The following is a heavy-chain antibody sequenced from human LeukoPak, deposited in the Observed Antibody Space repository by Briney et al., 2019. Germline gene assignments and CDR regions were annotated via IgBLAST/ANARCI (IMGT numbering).Heavy chain of an antibody. J-gene: IGHJ4*02. V-gene: IGHV4-61*01. CDR1: GGSISSGSYY. Sequence: SETLSLTCTVSGGSISSGSYYWSWIRQPPGKGLEWIGYIYYSGSTNYNPSLKSRVTISVDTSKNQFSLKLSSVTAADTAVYYCARGYSSSIFDYWGQGTLVTVSS. CDR3: ARGYSSSIFDY. CDR2: IYYSGST. D-gene: IGHD6-13*01.